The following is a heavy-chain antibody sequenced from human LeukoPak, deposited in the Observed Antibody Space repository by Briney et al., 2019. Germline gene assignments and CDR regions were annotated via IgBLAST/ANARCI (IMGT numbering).Heavy chain of an antibody. CDR3: ARHALDNSSSWYYYYYGMDV. Sequence: SQTLSLTCTVSGGSISSGGYYWSWIRQHPGKGLEWIGYIYYSGSTYYNPSLKSRVTISVDTSKNQFSLKLSSVTAADTAVYYCARHALDNSSSWYYYYYGMDVWGQGTTVTVSS. V-gene: IGHV4-31*03. CDR1: GGSISSGGYY. J-gene: IGHJ6*02. CDR2: IYYSGST. D-gene: IGHD6-13*01.